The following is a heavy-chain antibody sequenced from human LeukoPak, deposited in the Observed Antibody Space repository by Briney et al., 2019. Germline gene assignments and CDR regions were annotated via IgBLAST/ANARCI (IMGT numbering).Heavy chain of an antibody. V-gene: IGHV5-51*01. J-gene: IGHJ4*02. Sequence: GESLKISCKGSGYSFTSYWIGWVRQMPGKGLECMGIIYPGDSDTRYSPSFQGQVTISADKSISTAHLQWSSLKASDTAMYYCARRGYCSGGSCYYFDYWGQGTLVTVSS. D-gene: IGHD2-15*01. CDR1: GYSFTSYW. CDR2: IYPGDSDT. CDR3: ARRGYCSGGSCYYFDY.